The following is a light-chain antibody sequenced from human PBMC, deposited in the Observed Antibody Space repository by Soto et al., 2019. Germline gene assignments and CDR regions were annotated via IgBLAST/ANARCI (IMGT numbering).Light chain of an antibody. J-gene: IGKJ1*01. Sequence: EIVMTQSPAILSVSPGETGTLSCRASQDIGTKLAWYQQKPGQAPRLLMYDVSTRASAAPARFSGSGSGSEFPLTISSLQSEDFAIYFCQQYYHWRTFGQGTRVEIK. CDR1: QDIGTK. CDR2: DVS. V-gene: IGKV3-15*01. CDR3: QQYYHWRT.